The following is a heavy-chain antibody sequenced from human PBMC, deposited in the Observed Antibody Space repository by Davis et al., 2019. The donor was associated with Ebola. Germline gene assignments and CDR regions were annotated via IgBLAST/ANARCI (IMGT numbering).Heavy chain of an antibody. D-gene: IGHD4-17*01. J-gene: IGHJ6*02. Sequence: AASVKVSCKASEYSFTSYDINWVRQATGQGLEWMGWMNPNSGNTYYAQKFQGRVTMTRNTSISTAYMELSSLRSEDTAVYYCATGWGYGDYDVDYYYYGMDVWGQGTTVTVSS. CDR3: ATGWGYGDYDVDYYYYGMDV. V-gene: IGHV1-8*01. CDR2: MNPNSGNT. CDR1: EYSFTSYD.